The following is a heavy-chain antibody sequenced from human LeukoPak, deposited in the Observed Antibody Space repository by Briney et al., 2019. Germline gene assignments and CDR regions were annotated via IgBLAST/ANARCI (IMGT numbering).Heavy chain of an antibody. D-gene: IGHD3-10*01. CDR2: ITYSSGYT. V-gene: IGHV3-23*01. CDR1: GFTFSSYD. CDR3: AKDPSDLGGSGSNNYFDC. Sequence: GGSLRLSCAASGFTFSSYDMSWVRQAPGKGLEWVSGITYSSGYTYYADSVKGRFTISRDNSGNTLYLQMNSLRAEDTAVYYCAKDPSDLGGSGSNNYFDCWGQGTLVTVSS. J-gene: IGHJ4*02.